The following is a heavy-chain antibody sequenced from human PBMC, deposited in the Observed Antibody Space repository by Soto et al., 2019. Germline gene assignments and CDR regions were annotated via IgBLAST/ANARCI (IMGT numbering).Heavy chain of an antibody. CDR3: VYCSSTSCYGGWFDP. D-gene: IGHD2-2*01. J-gene: IGHJ5*02. Sequence: SVKVSCKASGGTFSSYAISWVRQAPGQGLEWMGGIIPIFGTANYAQKFQGRVTITADESTSTAYMELSSLRSEDTAVYYCVYCSSTSCYGGWFDPWGQGXLVTVSS. CDR1: GGTFSSYA. CDR2: IIPIFGTA. V-gene: IGHV1-69*13.